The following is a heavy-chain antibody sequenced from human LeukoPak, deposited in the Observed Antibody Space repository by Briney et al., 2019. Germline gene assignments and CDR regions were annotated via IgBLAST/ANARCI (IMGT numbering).Heavy chain of an antibody. CDR1: GGSISSYY. CDR3: AREYCSSTSCYTGEWFDP. V-gene: IGHV4-59*01. CDR2: IYYSGST. Sequence: SETLSLTCTVSGGSISSYYWSWIRQPPGKGLEWIGYIYYSGSTNYNPSLKSRVTISVDTSKNQFSLKLSSVTAADTAVYYCAREYCSSTSCYTGEWFDPWGQGTLVTVSS. D-gene: IGHD2-2*02. J-gene: IGHJ5*02.